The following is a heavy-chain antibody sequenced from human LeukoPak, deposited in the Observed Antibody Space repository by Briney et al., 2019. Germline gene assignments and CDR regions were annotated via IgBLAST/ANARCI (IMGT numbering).Heavy chain of an antibody. CDR1: GYTFTSYD. CDR3: ARDRWRDVCSGGSCNKFDY. J-gene: IGHJ4*02. Sequence: ASVKVSCKASGYTFTSYDISWVRQAPGQGLEWMGRIIPIFGTANYAQKFQGRVTITTDESTSTAYMELSSLRSEDTAVYYCARDRWRDVCSGGSCNKFDYWGQGTLVTVSS. D-gene: IGHD2-15*01. V-gene: IGHV1-69*05. CDR2: IIPIFGTA.